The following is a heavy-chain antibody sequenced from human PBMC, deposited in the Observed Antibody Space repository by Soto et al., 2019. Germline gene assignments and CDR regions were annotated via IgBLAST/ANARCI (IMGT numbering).Heavy chain of an antibody. Sequence: GGSLRLSCAASGFTYSTYTMHWVRQAPGKGLEWVAVISYDGNNKFYADSVKGRFTISRDSTKQTLYLQMNSLRAEDTAVYYCAKDFGRRDGHRDFSWYFDLWGRGTLVTVSS. V-gene: IGHV3-30-3*01. CDR2: ISYDGNNK. CDR1: GFTYSTYT. J-gene: IGHJ2*01. D-gene: IGHD3-10*01. CDR3: AKDFGRRDGHRDFSWYFDL.